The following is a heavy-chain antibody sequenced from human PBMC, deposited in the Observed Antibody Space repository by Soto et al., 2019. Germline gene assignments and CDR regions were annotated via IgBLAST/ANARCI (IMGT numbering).Heavy chain of an antibody. CDR3: ARASSSTVTDYYYYYMDV. CDR1: GGTFISYT. D-gene: IGHD4-4*01. CDR2: IIPILGIA. Sequence: SVKVSCKASGGTFISYTISWVRQTPVQGLEWMGRIIPILGIANYAQKFQGRVTITADKSTSTAYMELSSLRSEDTAVYYCARASSSTVTDYYYYYMDVWGKGTTVTVSS. V-gene: IGHV1-69*02. J-gene: IGHJ6*03.